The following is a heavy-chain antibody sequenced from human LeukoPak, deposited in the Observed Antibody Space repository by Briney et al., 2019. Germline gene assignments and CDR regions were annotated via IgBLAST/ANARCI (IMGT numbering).Heavy chain of an antibody. V-gene: IGHV5-51*01. J-gene: IGHJ5*02. CDR1: GYSLTSYW. D-gene: IGHD2-15*01. CDR3: ARPLCSGGSCYPDWWFDP. Sequence: GESLKISCKGSGYSLTSYWIGWVREMPGKGLEWMGIIYPGDSDTRYSPSFQGQVTISADKSISTAYLQWSSLKASDTAMYYCARPLCSGGSCYPDWWFDPWAHGTLVTVSS. CDR2: IYPGDSDT.